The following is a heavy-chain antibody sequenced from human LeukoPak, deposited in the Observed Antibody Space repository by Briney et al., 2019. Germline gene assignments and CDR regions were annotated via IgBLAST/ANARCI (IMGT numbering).Heavy chain of an antibody. CDR3: ARVDYYYDSSGYYLGWYYFDY. Sequence: PSETLSLTCAVYGGSFSGYYWSWIRQPPGKGLEWIGSIYYSGSTYYNPSLKSRVTISVDTSKNQFSLKLSSVTAADTAVYYCARVDYYYDSSGYYLGWYYFDYWGQGTLVTVSS. D-gene: IGHD3-22*01. CDR1: GGSFSGYY. V-gene: IGHV4-34*01. J-gene: IGHJ4*02. CDR2: IYYSGST.